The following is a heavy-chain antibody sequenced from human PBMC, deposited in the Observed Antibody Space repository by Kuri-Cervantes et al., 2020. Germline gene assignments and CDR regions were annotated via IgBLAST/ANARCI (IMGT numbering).Heavy chain of an antibody. CDR2: INSDGSST. J-gene: IGHJ4*02. CDR3: ARVGGGGWAEIDY. D-gene: IGHD6-19*01. CDR1: GFTFSSYW. V-gene: IGHV3-74*01. Sequence: GGFLRLSCAASGFTFSSYWMHWVRQAPGKGLVWVSRINSDGSSTSYADSVKGRFTISRDNAKNSLYLQMNSLRAEDTAVYYCARVGGGGWAEIDYWGQGTLVTVSS.